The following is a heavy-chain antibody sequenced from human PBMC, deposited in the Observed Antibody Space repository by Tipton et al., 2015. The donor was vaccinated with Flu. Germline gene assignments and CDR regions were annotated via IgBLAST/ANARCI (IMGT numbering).Heavy chain of an antibody. V-gene: IGHV4-39*07. CDR2: IYYSGST. Sequence: TLSLTCTVSGGSISSSSYYWGWIRQPPGKGLEWIGSIYYSGSTYYNPSLKSRVTISVDTSKNQFSLKLSSVTAADTAVYYCARSLEDQLEAFDVWGQGKLVTVSS. D-gene: IGHD2-2*01. CDR3: ARSLEDQLEAFDV. J-gene: IGHJ3*01. CDR1: GGSISSSSYY.